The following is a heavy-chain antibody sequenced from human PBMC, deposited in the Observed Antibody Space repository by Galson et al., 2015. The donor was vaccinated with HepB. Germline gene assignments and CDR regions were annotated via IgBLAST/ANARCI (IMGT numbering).Heavy chain of an antibody. D-gene: IGHD4-17*01. CDR2: ISGTGTYT. CDR3: ARVADADYGDHSHFDY. V-gene: IGHV3-11*06. J-gene: IGHJ4*02. CDR1: GFSFSDYY. Sequence: SLRLSCAASGFSFSDYYMSWIRQAPGKGLEWLSYISGTGTYTNYADSVKGRLTISRDNAKNSLYLQMNNLRAEDTAVYYCARVADADYGDHSHFDYWGQGTLVTVSS.